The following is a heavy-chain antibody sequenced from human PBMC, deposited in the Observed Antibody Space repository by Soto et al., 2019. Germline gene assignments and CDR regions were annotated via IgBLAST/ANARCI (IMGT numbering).Heavy chain of an antibody. J-gene: IGHJ4*02. CDR3: AKDRSVVVINELDY. V-gene: IGHV3-23*01. CDR1: GFTFSSYA. D-gene: IGHD3-22*01. CDR2: FSVSGGNT. Sequence: PGGSLRLSCVASGFTFSSYAMSWVRQAPGKGLEWVSVFSVSGGNTYYADSVKGRFTISRDNSKNTLYLQMNSLRAEDTAVYYCAKDRSVVVINELDYWGQGTLVTVSS.